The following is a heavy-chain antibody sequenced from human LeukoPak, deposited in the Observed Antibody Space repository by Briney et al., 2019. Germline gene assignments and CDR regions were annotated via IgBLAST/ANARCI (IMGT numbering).Heavy chain of an antibody. CDR3: TRTPPGMATVYDAFDI. D-gene: IGHD5-24*01. Sequence: GGSLRLSCTASGFTFGDYAMSWFRQAPGKGLEWVGFIRSKAYGGTTEYAASVKGRFTISRDDSKSIAYLQMNSLKTEDTAVYYCTRTPPGMATVYDAFDIWGQGTMVTVSS. CDR2: IRSKAYGGTT. J-gene: IGHJ3*02. CDR1: GFTFGDYA. V-gene: IGHV3-49*03.